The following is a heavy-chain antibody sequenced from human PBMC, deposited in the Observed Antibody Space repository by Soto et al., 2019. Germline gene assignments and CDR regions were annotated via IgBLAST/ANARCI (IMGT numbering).Heavy chain of an antibody. J-gene: IGHJ3*02. CDR1: GFTFSSEW. D-gene: IGHD6-19*01. V-gene: IGHV3-7*01. CDR3: ARRGLLAGDAFES. Sequence: EGSLRLSCAASGFTFSSEWMNWVRQAPGKGLEWVANIKQDGSEKYYVDSVKGRFTISRDNAKNSLSLQVNSLRAEDTAVYYCARRGLLAGDAFESWGQGTMVSVSS. CDR2: IKQDGSEK.